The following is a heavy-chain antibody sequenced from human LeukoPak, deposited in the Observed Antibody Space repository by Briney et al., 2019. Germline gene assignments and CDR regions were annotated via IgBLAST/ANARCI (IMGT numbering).Heavy chain of an antibody. CDR2: FFYSGST. CDR3: ARLPGSSHGYYFDY. D-gene: IGHD5-18*01. Sequence: SETLSLTCTVSGGSISNYYWSWIRQPPGQGLEWIAYFFYSGSTNYNPSLKSRDTISMDTSKNQLSLNLTSVTAADTALYYCARLPGSSHGYYFDYWGQGTLVTVSS. V-gene: IGHV4-59*08. J-gene: IGHJ4*02. CDR1: GGSISNYY.